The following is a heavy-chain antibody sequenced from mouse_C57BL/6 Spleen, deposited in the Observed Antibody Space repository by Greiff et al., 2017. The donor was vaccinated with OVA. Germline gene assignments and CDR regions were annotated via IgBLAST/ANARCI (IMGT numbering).Heavy chain of an antibody. CDR1: GFTFSSYA. Sequence: EVKVVESGGGLVKPGGSLKLSCAASGFTFSSYAMSWVRQTPEKRLEWVATISDGGSYTYYPDNVKGRFTISRDNAKNNLYLQMSHLKSEDTAMYYCARDRNYGNRYYFDYWGQGTTLTVSS. CDR3: ARDRNYGNRYYFDY. J-gene: IGHJ2*01. D-gene: IGHD2-1*01. V-gene: IGHV5-4*01. CDR2: ISDGGSYT.